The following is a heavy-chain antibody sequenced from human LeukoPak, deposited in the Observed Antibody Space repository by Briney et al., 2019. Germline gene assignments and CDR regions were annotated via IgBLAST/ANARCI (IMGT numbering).Heavy chain of an antibody. CDR3: AKDSSGGSSSWGDYFDY. Sequence: GGSLRLSCAASGFTFSRYAMSWVRQAPGKGLEWVSAISGSGGSTYYADSVKGRFTISRENTKNTLYLQMNSLRAEDTAVYYCAKDSSGGSSSWGDYFDYWGQGTLVTVSS. CDR1: GFTFSRYA. D-gene: IGHD6-13*01. J-gene: IGHJ4*02. V-gene: IGHV3-23*01. CDR2: ISGSGGST.